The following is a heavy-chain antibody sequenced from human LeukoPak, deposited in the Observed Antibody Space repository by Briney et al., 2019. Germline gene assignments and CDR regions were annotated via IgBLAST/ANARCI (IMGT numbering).Heavy chain of an antibody. V-gene: IGHV4-4*07. CDR1: DDSITMYY. D-gene: IGHD4-17*01. CDR2: IYTSGST. CDR3: ARDLLRIDY. Sequence: SETLSLTCTVSDDSITMYYWTWIRQPAGKGLEWIGRIYTSGSTNYNPSLKSRVTMSVDTSKNQFSLKLSSVTAADTAVYYCARDLLRIDYWGQGTLVTVSS. J-gene: IGHJ4*02.